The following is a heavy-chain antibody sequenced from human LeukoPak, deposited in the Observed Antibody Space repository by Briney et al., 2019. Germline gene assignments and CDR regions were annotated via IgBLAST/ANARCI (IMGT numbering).Heavy chain of an antibody. J-gene: IGHJ4*02. CDR3: ASYPDYYDSSGYFDY. Sequence: SETLSLTCTVSGGSISSSSYSWGWIRQPPGKGLEWIGSIYYSGSTYYNPSLKSRVTISVDTSKNQFSLKLSSVTAADTAVYYCASYPDYYDSSGYFDYWGQGTLVTVSS. D-gene: IGHD3-22*01. CDR2: IYYSGST. CDR1: GGSISSSSYS. V-gene: IGHV4-39*01.